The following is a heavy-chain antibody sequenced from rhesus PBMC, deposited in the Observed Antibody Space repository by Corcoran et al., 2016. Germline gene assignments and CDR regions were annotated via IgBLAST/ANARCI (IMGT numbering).Heavy chain of an antibody. Sequence: EVQLVETGGGLVQPGGSLKLSCAASGFTFSSYGMSWVRQAPGKGLEWVSAINSVGGSKYYADSVKGRFTISRDNSKTTLSLQMNSLRAEDTAVYYCAKDSGLRGQRLVPRRYFDYWGQGVLVTVSS. J-gene: IGHJ4*01. CDR3: AKDSGLRGQRLVPRRYFDY. D-gene: IGHD6-31*01. CDR1: GFTFSSYG. V-gene: IGHV3S5*01. CDR2: INSVGGSK.